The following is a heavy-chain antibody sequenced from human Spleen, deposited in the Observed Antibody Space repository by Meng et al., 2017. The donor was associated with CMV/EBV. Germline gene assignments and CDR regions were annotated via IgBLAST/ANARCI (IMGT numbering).Heavy chain of an antibody. J-gene: IGHJ4*02. CDR2: INPTVNNPRGDKT. CDR3: ARGTIRNRLGCCYSASCYTTLDY. V-gene: IGHV1-46*01. D-gene: IGHD2-2*02. Sequence: RQAPGQGLEWMGIINPTVNNPRGDKTNYAQRFQGRLTVTRDTSTSTVDMELASLRPEDTAVYYCARGTIRNRLGCCYSASCYTTLDYWGQGTLVTVSS.